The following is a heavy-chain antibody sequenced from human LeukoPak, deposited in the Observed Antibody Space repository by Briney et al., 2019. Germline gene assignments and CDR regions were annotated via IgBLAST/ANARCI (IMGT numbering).Heavy chain of an antibody. D-gene: IGHD1-1*01. V-gene: IGHV4-59*08. Sequence: SETLSLTCTVSGGSISSYYWSWIRQPPGKGLEWIAYIYNSGSTNYNPSLKSRVTISIDTSKNQFSLKVSSVTAADTAVYYCARHGLEPTSFYYYMDVWGKGTTVTVSS. J-gene: IGHJ6*03. CDR3: ARHGLEPTSFYYYMDV. CDR2: IYNSGST. CDR1: GGSISSYY.